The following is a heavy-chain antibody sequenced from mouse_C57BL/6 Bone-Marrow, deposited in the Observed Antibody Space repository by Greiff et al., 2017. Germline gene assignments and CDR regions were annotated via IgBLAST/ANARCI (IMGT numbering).Heavy chain of an antibody. D-gene: IGHD6-1*01. CDR1: GYTFTSCG. J-gene: IGHJ4*01. V-gene: IGHV1-81*01. CDR2: SYPRSGST. CDR3: ARNLLYWDY. Sequence: VHLVESGAELARPGASVKLSCKASGYTFTSCGISWVKQRTGQGLEWIGESYPRSGSTYYNEKFKGKATPTADKSSSTEYMALRSLTSEDSAFYCSARNLLYWDYWGQGTSVTVSS.